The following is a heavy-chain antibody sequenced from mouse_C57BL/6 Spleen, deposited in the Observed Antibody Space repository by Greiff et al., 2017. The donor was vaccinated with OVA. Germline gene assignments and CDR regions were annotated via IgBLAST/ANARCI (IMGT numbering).Heavy chain of an antibody. J-gene: IGHJ4*01. CDR1: GYTFTSYW. Sequence: QVQLQQPWAELVKPGASVKLSCKASGYTFTSYWMHWVKQRPGQGLEWIGMIHPNSGSTYYNEKFKSKATLTVDKSSSTAYMQLSSLTSEDSAVYYCAVYYDYAEGYARDYWGQETSFPVSS. D-gene: IGHD2-4*01. V-gene: IGHV1-64*01. CDR3: AVYYDYAEGYARDY. CDR2: IHPNSGST.